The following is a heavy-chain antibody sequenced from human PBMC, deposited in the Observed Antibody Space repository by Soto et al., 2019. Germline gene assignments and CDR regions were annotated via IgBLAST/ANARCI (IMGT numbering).Heavy chain of an antibody. CDR2: ISYDGSNK. V-gene: IGHV3-30-3*01. D-gene: IGHD3-10*01. CDR1: GFTFSSYA. Sequence: GGSLRLSCVASGFTFSSYAMYWVRQAPGKGLEWVAVISYDGSNKYYADSVKGRFTISRDNSKNTLYLQMNSLRAEDTAVYYCARDLVRGITRVDYWGQGTLVTVSS. CDR3: ARDLVRGITRVDY. J-gene: IGHJ4*02.